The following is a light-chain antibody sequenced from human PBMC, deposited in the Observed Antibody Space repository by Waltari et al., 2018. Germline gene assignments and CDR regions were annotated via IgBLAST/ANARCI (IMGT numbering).Light chain of an antibody. J-gene: IGKJ1*01. Sequence: IVLTQSPDTPSLSLGGRATLSCRASQRVNSNYLSWYQQKHGQAPRLLIYGASNRATGIPDRFSGSGSGTDFTLTISRLGPEDFAVYYCQQYGSSLTWSFGQGTKVEI. CDR1: QRVNSNY. V-gene: IGKV3-20*01. CDR2: GAS. CDR3: QQYGSSLTWS.